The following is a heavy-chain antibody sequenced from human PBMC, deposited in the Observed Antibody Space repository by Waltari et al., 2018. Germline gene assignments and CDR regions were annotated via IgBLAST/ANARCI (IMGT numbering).Heavy chain of an antibody. CDR3: SRDGLTVGYGSWFDP. J-gene: IGHJ5*02. D-gene: IGHD4-17*01. Sequence: EVQLVESGGGLVQPGRSLRLACTTSGFTFGAYAMSSFRQAPGKGLEWIGFIRSKTDGGTAEYAASVRGRFTISRDDSKGIAYLQMNSLRTADTALYYCSRDGLTVGYGSWFDPWGQGTLVTVSS. V-gene: IGHV3-49*03. CDR1: GFTFGAYA. CDR2: IRSKTDGGTA.